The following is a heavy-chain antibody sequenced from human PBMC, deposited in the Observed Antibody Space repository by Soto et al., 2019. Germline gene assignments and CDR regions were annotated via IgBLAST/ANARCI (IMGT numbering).Heavy chain of an antibody. V-gene: IGHV3-30*18. D-gene: IGHD3-10*01. CDR2: ILYDGNIK. Sequence: QVQLVESGGGVVQPGRSLRLSCAASGFTFRTYGMHWVRQAPGKGLEWVAHILYDGNIKEYSDSVKGRFTISRDNSKNTLHLQMNSLRDENTAVYYCAKDLLRGHDGMDVWGQGNTVIVSS. J-gene: IGHJ6*02. CDR1: GFTFRTYG. CDR3: AKDLLRGHDGMDV.